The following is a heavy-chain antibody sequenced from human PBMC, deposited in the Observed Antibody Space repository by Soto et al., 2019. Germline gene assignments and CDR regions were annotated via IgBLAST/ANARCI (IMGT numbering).Heavy chain of an antibody. V-gene: IGHV3-15*01. CDR1: GFTFSNAW. J-gene: IGHJ3*02. Sequence: PGGSLRLSCAASGFTFSNAWMSWVRQAPGKGLEWVGRIKSKTDGGTTDYAAPVKGRFTTSRDDSKNTLYLQMNSLKTEDTAVYYCTTDFRRITIFGVVIITPDDAFDIWGQGTMVTVSS. CDR3: TTDFRRITIFGVVIITPDDAFDI. CDR2: IKSKTDGGTT. D-gene: IGHD3-3*01.